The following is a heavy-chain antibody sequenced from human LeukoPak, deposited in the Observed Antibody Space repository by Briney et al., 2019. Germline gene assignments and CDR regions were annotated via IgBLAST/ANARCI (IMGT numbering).Heavy chain of an antibody. D-gene: IGHD3-10*01. CDR2: ISSSGSTI. CDR3: ATYLGITMVRGVPHDH. Sequence: GGSLRLSCAASGFTFSSYEMNWVRQAPGKGLEWVSYISSSGSTIYYADSVKGRFTISRDNAKNSLYLQMNSLRAEDTAVYYCATYLGITMVRGVPHDHWGQGTLVTVSS. V-gene: IGHV3-48*03. J-gene: IGHJ4*02. CDR1: GFTFSSYE.